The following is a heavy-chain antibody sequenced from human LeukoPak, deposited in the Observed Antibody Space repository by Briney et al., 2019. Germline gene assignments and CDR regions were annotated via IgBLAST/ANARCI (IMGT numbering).Heavy chain of an antibody. Sequence: SETLSLTCAVYVESFSGHYWSWIRQPPGKGLEWIGEINHSGTTNYNPSLKSRVTISTDISKNQFSPKLSSVTAADTAVYYCARGYYDILTGPHPYFDYWGQGNLVTVSS. CDR1: VESFSGHY. D-gene: IGHD3-9*01. V-gene: IGHV4-34*01. J-gene: IGHJ4*02. CDR3: ARGYYDILTGPHPYFDY. CDR2: INHSGTT.